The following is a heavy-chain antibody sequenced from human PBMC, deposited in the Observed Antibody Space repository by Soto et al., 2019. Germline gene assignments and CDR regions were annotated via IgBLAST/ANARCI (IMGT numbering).Heavy chain of an antibody. CDR2: ISGSGGST. D-gene: IGHD3-3*01. CDR1: GSTLSSYA. J-gene: IGHJ3*02. V-gene: IGHV3-23*01. CDR3: AKGATSSPYYDFWSGPDAFDI. Sequence: PGGSLRLSCAASGSTLSSYAMSWVRQAPGKGLEWVSAISGSGGSTYYADSVKGRFTISRDNSKNTLYLQMNSLRAEDTAVYYCAKGATSSPYYDFWSGPDAFDIWGQGTMVTVSS.